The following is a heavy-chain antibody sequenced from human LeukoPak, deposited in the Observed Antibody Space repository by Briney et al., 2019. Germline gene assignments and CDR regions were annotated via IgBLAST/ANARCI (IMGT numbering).Heavy chain of an antibody. CDR2: ISPDDSEI. CDR3: ARHEGSGSYYSY. D-gene: IGHD1-26*01. Sequence: GESLKISCKGSGYSITTYWIARLRQMPGRGLQWMGIISPDDSEIRYSPSFRGQVTISADKSISTACLQWSRLKASDTAIYYCARHEGSGSYYSYWGQGTLVTVSS. J-gene: IGHJ4*02. CDR1: GYSITTYW. V-gene: IGHV5-51*01.